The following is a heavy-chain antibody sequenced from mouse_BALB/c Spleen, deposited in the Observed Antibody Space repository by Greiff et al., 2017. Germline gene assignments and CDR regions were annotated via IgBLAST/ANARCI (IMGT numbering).Heavy chain of an antibody. CDR1: GFAFSSYD. J-gene: IGHJ3*01. Sequence: EVKLVESGGGLVKPGGSLKLSCAASGFAFSSYDMSWVRQTPEKRLEWVAYISSGGGSTYYPDTVKGRFTISRDNAKNTLYLQMSSLKSEDTAMYYCARRGNYGTFAYWGQGTLVTVSA. CDR2: ISSGGGST. CDR3: ARRGNYGTFAY. D-gene: IGHD2-1*01. V-gene: IGHV5-12-1*01.